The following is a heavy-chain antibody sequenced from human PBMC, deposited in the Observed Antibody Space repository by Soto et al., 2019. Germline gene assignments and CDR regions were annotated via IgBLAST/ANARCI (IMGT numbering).Heavy chain of an antibody. J-gene: IGHJ6*02. V-gene: IGHV1-18*01. CDR1: WFTLSSFG. CDR3: AREYYYDSSGYASDYYGMDV. CDR2: ISAYNGNT. D-gene: IGHD3-22*01. Sequence: AASVEVSFKASWFTLSSFGINWGRQAPGQRVEWMGWISAYNGNTNYAQKLQGRVTMTTDTSTSTAYMELRSLRSDDTAVYYCAREYYYDSSGYASDYYGMDVWGQGTTVTVSS.